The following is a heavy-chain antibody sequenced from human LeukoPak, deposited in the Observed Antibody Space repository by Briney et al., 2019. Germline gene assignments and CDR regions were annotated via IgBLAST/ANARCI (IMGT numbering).Heavy chain of an antibody. CDR2: IYANSGGT. V-gene: IGHV1-2*02. CDR1: GYTFTSYD. D-gene: IGHD1-26*01. J-gene: IGHJ4*02. Sequence: ASVKVSCKASGYTFTSYDINWVRQATGQGLEWMGWIYANSGGTKYAQKFQGRVTMTRDTSISTIYMELSSLRSDDTAVYYCARFSGSSNFDYWGQGTLVTVSS. CDR3: ARFSGSSNFDY.